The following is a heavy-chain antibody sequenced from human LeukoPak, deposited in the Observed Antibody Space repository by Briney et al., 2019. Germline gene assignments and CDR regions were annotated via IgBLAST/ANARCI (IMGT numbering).Heavy chain of an antibody. CDR3: ARRNIAVALDY. D-gene: IGHD6-19*01. J-gene: IGHJ4*02. CDR1: GGSISSCSYY. CDR2: IYYNGNT. Sequence: SETLSLTCTVSGGSISSCSYYWGWIRQPPGKGLEWIGSIYYNGNTQHNPSLKSRVTISVDTSKNQFSLKLNSVTAADTAVYYCARRNIAVALDYWGQGTLVTVSS. V-gene: IGHV4-39*01.